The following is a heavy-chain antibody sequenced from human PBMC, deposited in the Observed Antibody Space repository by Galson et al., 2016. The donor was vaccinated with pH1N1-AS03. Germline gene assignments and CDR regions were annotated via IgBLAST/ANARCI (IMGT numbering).Heavy chain of an antibody. J-gene: IGHJ3*02. CDR2: INSDGRST. D-gene: IGHD3-3*01. CDR3: ARGVVVGLGFDI. V-gene: IGHV3-74*01. CDR1: GFTFSSYW. Sequence: SLRLSCAASGFTFSSYWTHWVRQAPGKGLVWVSRINSDGRSTSYADSVKGRFTISRDNAKNTLYLQMDSLRVEDTAVYYCARGVVVGLGFDIWGQGTMVTVSS.